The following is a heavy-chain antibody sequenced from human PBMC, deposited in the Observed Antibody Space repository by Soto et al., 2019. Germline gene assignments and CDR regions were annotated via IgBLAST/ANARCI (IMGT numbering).Heavy chain of an antibody. Sequence: SETLSLTCTVSGGSISSSSYYWGWIRQPPGKGLEWIGSIYYSGSTYYNPSLKSRVTISVDTSKNQFSLKLSSVTAADTAVYYCARLTTLPNYDVWSDYPYCFDYWGQGTLVTVS. CDR2: IYYSGST. D-gene: IGHD3-3*01. CDR3: ARLTTLPNYDVWSDYPYCFDY. J-gene: IGHJ4*02. CDR1: GGSISSSSYY. V-gene: IGHV4-39*01.